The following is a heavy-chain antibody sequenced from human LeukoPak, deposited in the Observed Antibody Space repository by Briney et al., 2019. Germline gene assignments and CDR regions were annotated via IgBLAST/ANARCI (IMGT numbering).Heavy chain of an antibody. CDR2: ISGSGGST. V-gene: IGHV3-23*01. CDR1: GFTFSSYA. CDR3: AMPGIAVAGTEELFAY. J-gene: IGHJ4*02. D-gene: IGHD6-19*01. Sequence: PGGSLRLSCAASGFTFSSYAMSWVRQAPGKGLEWVSAISGSGGSTYYADSVKGRFAISRDNSKNTLYLQMNSLRAEDTAVYYRAMPGIAVAGTEELFAYWGQGTLVTVSS.